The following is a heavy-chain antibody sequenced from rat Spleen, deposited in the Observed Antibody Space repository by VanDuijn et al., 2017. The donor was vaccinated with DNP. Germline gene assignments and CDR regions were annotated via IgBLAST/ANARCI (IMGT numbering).Heavy chain of an antibody. D-gene: IGHD4-1*01. CDR2: IWTGGTT. CDR1: GFPLASSH. V-gene: IGHV2-43*01. CDR3: TRPLSRHTGYFDY. J-gene: IGHJ2*01. Sequence: QVQLKESGPGLVQPSRTLSLTCTVSGFPLASSHVSWVRQPPGKGLEWMGVIWTGGTTAYNSFLKSRLSISRDTSKSQVFLKMNSLQTEDTAIYFCTRPLSRHTGYFDYWGQGVMVTVSS.